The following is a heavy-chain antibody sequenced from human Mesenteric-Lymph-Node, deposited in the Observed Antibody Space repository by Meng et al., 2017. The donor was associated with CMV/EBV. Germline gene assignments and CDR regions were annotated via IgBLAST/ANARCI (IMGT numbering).Heavy chain of an antibody. D-gene: IGHD3-10*02. J-gene: IGHJ5*02. Sequence: GGSLRLSCAASGFIFSNYYMNWVRQAPGKGLVWVSRIKSDGSDRGYADSVKGRFTISRDNAKNTLYLQMNSLRVEDTAVYYCARDRDITMWGGWLDPWGQGTLVTVSS. CDR1: GFIFSNYY. CDR3: ARDRDITMWGGWLDP. CDR2: IKSDGSDR. V-gene: IGHV3-74*01.